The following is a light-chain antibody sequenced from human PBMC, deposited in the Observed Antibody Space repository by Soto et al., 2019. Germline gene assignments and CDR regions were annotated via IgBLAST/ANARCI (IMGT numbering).Light chain of an antibody. J-gene: IGKJ5*01. CDR2: AAS. Sequence: DIHMTQSPSSVSASVLDRVTIIFRASQSISSSLNWYQQKPGKAPELLIYAASSLQSGVPSRFSGSGSGTDFALTISSLQTEDFATYYCQQSYSTITFGQGTRLEIK. CDR3: QQSYSTIT. CDR1: QSISSS. V-gene: IGKV1-39*01.